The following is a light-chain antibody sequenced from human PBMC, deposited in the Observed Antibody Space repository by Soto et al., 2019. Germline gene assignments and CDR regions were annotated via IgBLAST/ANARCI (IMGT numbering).Light chain of an antibody. V-gene: IGKV1-39*01. CDR2: AAS. Sequence: DIQMSQSPSSLSAYVGDRGTMTCRANQSVSDSLNWYQQKPGKVPKLLIYAASSLRSGVPSRISGSGSGTDFTLTSSRLQPEDFATYYCHQSYSTPQKFGQGTRW. J-gene: IGKJ1*01. CDR3: HQSYSTPQK. CDR1: QSVSDS.